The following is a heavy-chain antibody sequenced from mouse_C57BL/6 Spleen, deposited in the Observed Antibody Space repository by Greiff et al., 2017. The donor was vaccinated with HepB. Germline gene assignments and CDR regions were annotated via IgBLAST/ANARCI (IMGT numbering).Heavy chain of an antibody. D-gene: IGHD3-3*01. J-gene: IGHJ4*01. CDR3: AREGAYAMDY. CDR2: IDPSDSYT. Sequence: QVQLQQPGAELVKPGASVKLSCKASGYTFTSYWMQWVNQRPGQGLEWIGEIDPSDSYTTYNQKFKGKAPLTVDTSSSTAYMQRSSLTSEDSAVYYCAREGAYAMDYWGQGTSVTVSS. CDR1: GYTFTSYW. V-gene: IGHV1-50*01.